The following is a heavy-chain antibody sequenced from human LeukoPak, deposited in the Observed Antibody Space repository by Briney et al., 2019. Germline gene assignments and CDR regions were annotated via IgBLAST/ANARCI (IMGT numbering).Heavy chain of an antibody. CDR3: AGLVGRYSSGLYYYYFDY. CDR1: GDSINSLNL. CDR2: LYLSGTT. Sequence: PSETLSLTCTVSGDSINSLNLWSWVRQPPGKGLEWIGELYLSGTTHSNPSVKSRVTISIDKSKNQFFLNLSSVTAADTAVYYCAGLVGRYSSGLYYYYFDYWGQGTLVTVSS. D-gene: IGHD3-22*01. J-gene: IGHJ4*02. V-gene: IGHV4-4*02.